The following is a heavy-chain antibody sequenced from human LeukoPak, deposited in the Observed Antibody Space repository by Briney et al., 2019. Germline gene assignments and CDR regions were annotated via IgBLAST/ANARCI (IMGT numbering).Heavy chain of an antibody. Sequence: GESLKISCLGSGYNFTNYWIAWVRQMPGKGLEWMGNIYPGDSDTTYSPSFQGQVTISADKSISTAYLQWSSLKASDTAMYYCARRGDAFDIWGQGTMVTVSS. CDR2: IYPGDSDT. D-gene: IGHD3-10*01. CDR1: GYNFTNYW. V-gene: IGHV5-51*01. J-gene: IGHJ3*02. CDR3: ARRGDAFDI.